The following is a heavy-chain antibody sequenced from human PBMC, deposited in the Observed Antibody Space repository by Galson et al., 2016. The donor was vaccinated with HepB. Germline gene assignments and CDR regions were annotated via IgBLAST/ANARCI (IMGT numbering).Heavy chain of an antibody. D-gene: IGHD4-17*01. J-gene: IGHJ6*02. V-gene: IGHV3-74*01. CDR1: GFPFSRYW. CDR3: VREDYGDDPIYYYYYGMDV. Sequence: SLRLSCAASGFPFSRYWMHWVRQAPGKGLVWVSRINSDGSSTTYADSVKGRFTISRDNAKNTLYLQMNSLRAEDTALYYCVREDYGDDPIYYYYYGMDVWGHGTTVSVSS. CDR2: INSDGSST.